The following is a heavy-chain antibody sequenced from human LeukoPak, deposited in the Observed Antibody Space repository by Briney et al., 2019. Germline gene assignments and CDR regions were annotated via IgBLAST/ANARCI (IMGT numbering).Heavy chain of an antibody. V-gene: IGHV4-31*03. CDR3: ATAAQNWNNAPYFDF. J-gene: IGHJ4*02. D-gene: IGHD1/OR15-1a*01. CDR1: GGSVSSGGYY. CDR2: IYYSGTT. Sequence: PSETLSLTCTVSGGSVSSGGYYWRWIRQHPGEGLEWIDYIYYSGTTYYNPSLKSRLTISLDTSKNQFSLKLTSVTAADTAVYYCATAAQNWNNAPYFDFWGQETLVTVSS.